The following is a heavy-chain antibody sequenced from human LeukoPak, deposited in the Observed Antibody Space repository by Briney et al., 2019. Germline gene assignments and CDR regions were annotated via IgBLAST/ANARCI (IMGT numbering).Heavy chain of an antibody. V-gene: IGHV4-38-2*02. CDR1: GYSISSGYY. Sequence: SETLSLTCTVSGYSISSGYYWGWIRQPPGKGLEWIGSIYHSGSTYYNPSLKSRVTISVDTSKNQFSLKLGSVTAADTAVFYCARASSSRVVGGLYYYYYMDVWGKGTTVTVSS. CDR2: IYHSGST. CDR3: ARASSSRVVGGLYYYYYMDV. D-gene: IGHD6-13*01. J-gene: IGHJ6*03.